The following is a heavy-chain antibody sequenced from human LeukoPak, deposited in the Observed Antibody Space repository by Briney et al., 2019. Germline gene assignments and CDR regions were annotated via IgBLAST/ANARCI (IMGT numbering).Heavy chain of an antibody. J-gene: IGHJ4*02. Sequence: GGSLRLSCAASGFTFSSYGMHWVRQAPGKGLEWVAFIRYDGSNKKYADSVKGRFTISRDNSKNTLYLHLGSLRPEDMAVYYCARASRPLDYWGQGTLVTVSS. D-gene: IGHD6-13*01. V-gene: IGHV3-30*02. CDR3: ARASRPLDY. CDR1: GFTFSSYG. CDR2: IRYDGSNK.